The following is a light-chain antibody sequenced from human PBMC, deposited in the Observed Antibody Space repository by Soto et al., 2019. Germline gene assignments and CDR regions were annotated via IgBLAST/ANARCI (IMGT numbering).Light chain of an antibody. J-gene: IGKJ3*01. CDR2: LGC. CDR1: QSLLHSNGYNY. Sequence: EIVMTHSPLSLPVTPGEPASIACRSSQSLLHSNGYNYLDWYLQKPGQSPQLLIYLGCNRASGVHDRFSGSGSGTDFTLKIGRVEAEAVGVYYCMQTLQTPQFTFGPGTKVDIK. CDR3: MQTLQTPQFT. V-gene: IGKV2-28*01.